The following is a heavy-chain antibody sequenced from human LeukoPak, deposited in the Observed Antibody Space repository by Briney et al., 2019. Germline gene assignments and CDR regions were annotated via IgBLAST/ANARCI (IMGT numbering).Heavy chain of an antibody. Sequence: SVKVSCKASGGTFSSYAISWVRQAPGQGLEWMGRIIPILGIANYAQKFQGRVTITADKSTSTAYMELSSLRSEDTAVYYCARENIVVVPAAMGAFDIWGQGTMVAVSS. CDR3: ARENIVVVPAAMGAFDI. CDR1: GGTFSSYA. J-gene: IGHJ3*02. D-gene: IGHD2-2*01. V-gene: IGHV1-69*04. CDR2: IIPILGIA.